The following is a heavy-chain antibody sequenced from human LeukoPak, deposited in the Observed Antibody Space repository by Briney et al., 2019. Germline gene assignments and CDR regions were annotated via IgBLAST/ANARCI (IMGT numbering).Heavy chain of an antibody. V-gene: IGHV3-20*04. Sequence: GGSLRLSCAASDFTFRTYPMSWVRQAPGKGLEWVSGINWNGGSTGYADSVKGRFTISRDNAKNSLYLQMNSLRAEDTALYYCARSLQQLVRPHDAFDIWGQGTMVTVSS. CDR3: ARSLQQLVRPHDAFDI. D-gene: IGHD6-13*01. CDR2: INWNGGST. J-gene: IGHJ3*02. CDR1: DFTFRTYP.